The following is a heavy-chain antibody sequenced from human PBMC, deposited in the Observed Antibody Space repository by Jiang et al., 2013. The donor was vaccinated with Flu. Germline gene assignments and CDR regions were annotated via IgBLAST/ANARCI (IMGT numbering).Heavy chain of an antibody. Sequence: LLKPSETLSLTCAVYGGSFSGYYWSWIRQPPGKGLEWIGEINHSGSTNYNPSLKSRVTISVDTSKNQFSLKLSSVTAADTAVYYCARGQSNIPYYGYFDYWGQGTLVTVSS. D-gene: IGHD1-26*01. CDR1: GGSFSGYY. J-gene: IGHJ4*02. CDR3: ARGQSNIPYYGYFDY. V-gene: IGHV4-34*01. CDR2: INHSGST.